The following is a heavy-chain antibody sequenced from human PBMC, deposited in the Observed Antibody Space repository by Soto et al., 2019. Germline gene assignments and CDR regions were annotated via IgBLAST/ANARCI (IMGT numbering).Heavy chain of an antibody. CDR3: ARVPYYDYIWGSYRYWPLDY. V-gene: IGHV3-11*01. CDR1: GFTFSDYY. CDR2: ISSSGSTI. J-gene: IGHJ4*02. D-gene: IGHD3-16*02. Sequence: GGSLRLSCAASGFTFSDYYMSWIRQAPGKGLEWVSYISSSGSTIYYADSVKGRFTISRDNAKNSLYLQMNSLRAEDTAVYYCARVPYYDYIWGSYRYWPLDYWGQGTLVTVSS.